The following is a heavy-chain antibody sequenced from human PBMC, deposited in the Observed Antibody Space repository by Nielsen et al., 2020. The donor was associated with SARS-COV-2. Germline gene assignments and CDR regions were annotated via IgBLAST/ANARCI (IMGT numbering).Heavy chain of an antibody. D-gene: IGHD5-18*01. CDR1: GFTFSSYA. CDR3: AKDSGWIQQY. CDR2: ISGSGGST. J-gene: IGHJ4*02. Sequence: GESLKISYAASGFTFSSYAMSWVRQAPGKGLEWVSAISGSGGSTYYADSVKGRFTISRDNSKNTLYLQMNSLRAEDTAVYYCAKDSGWIQQYWGQGTLVTVSS. V-gene: IGHV3-23*01.